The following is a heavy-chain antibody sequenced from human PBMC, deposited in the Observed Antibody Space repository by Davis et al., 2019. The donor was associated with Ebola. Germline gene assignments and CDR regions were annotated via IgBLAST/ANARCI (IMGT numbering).Heavy chain of an antibody. Sequence: PGGSLRLSCAASGFTFSSYGMHWVRQAPGKGLEWVAVISYDGSNKYYADSVKGRFTISRDNSKNTLYLQMNSLRAEDTAVYYCAKGRIVGATTDDYWGQGTLVTVSS. CDR3: AKGRIVGATTDDY. CDR2: ISYDGSNK. D-gene: IGHD1-26*01. V-gene: IGHV3-30*18. CDR1: GFTFSSYG. J-gene: IGHJ4*02.